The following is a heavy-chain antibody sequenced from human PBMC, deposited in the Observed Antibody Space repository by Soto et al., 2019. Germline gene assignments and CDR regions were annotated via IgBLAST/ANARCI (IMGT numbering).Heavy chain of an antibody. J-gene: IGHJ6*02. D-gene: IGHD6-13*01. Sequence: SETLSLTCTVSGGSVSSGSYYWSWIRQPPGKGLEWIGYIYYSGSTNYNPSLKSRVTISVDTSKNQFSLKLSSVTAADTAVYYCARDQGQQLAILRAPNGMDVWGQGTTVTVSS. CDR3: ARDQGQQLAILRAPNGMDV. CDR2: IYYSGST. V-gene: IGHV4-61*01. CDR1: GGSVSSGSYY.